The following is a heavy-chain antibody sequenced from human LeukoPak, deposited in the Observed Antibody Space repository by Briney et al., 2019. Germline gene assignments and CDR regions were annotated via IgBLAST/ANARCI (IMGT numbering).Heavy chain of an antibody. V-gene: IGHV4-39*02. Sequence: KPSETLSLTCTVSGGSISSSSYYWGWIRQPPGKGREWIVSIYYSGSTYYNPSLKTRVTISVDTSNSHFSLKPRSVTAADTAVSYGASRDRPGPGRRYVLCRNRFDPWGQGTLVTVSS. CDR2: IYYSGST. J-gene: IGHJ5*02. CDR1: GGSISSSSYY. CDR3: ASRDRPGPGRRYVLCRNRFDP. D-gene: IGHD1-26*01.